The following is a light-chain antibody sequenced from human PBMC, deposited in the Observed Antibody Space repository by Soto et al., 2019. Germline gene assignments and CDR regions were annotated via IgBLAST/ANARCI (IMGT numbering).Light chain of an antibody. CDR3: QQYRDWPLT. Sequence: EIVLTQSPATLSVSPGERATLSCRASHSAASAVAWCQQKPGQAPRLLIYDASTRATGIPARFSGSGSATEFTLTISSLQSEDFAVYSCQQYRDWPLTFGGGTKVDIK. J-gene: IGKJ4*01. CDR1: HSAASA. V-gene: IGKV3-15*01. CDR2: DAS.